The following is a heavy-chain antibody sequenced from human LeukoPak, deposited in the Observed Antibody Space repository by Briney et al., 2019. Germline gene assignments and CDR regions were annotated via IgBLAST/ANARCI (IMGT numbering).Heavy chain of an antibody. D-gene: IGHD1-14*01. V-gene: IGHV3-48*03. CDR3: ARDRGNQRGYYYYYMDV. CDR2: ISSSGSTI. J-gene: IGHJ6*03. CDR1: GFTFSSYE. Sequence: GGSLRLSCAASGFTFSSYEMNWVRQAPGKGVEWVSYISSSGSTIYYADSVKGRFTISRDNAKNSLYLQMNSLRAEDTAVYYCARDRGNQRGYYYYYMDVWGKGTTVTVSS.